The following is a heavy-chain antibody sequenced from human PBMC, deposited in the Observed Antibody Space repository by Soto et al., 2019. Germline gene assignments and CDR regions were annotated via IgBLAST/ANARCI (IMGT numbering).Heavy chain of an antibody. J-gene: IGHJ4*02. CDR3: ARAQTYYYDSSGYYYPPIIDY. CDR2: MYYSGST. Sequence: PSETLSLTCTVSGGSISSYYWSWIRQPPGKGLEWIGYMYYSGSTNYNPSLKSRVTISVDTSKNQFSLKLSSVTAADTAVYYCARAQTYYYDSSGYYYPPIIDYWGQGTLVTVSS. CDR1: GGSISSYY. D-gene: IGHD3-22*01. V-gene: IGHV4-59*01.